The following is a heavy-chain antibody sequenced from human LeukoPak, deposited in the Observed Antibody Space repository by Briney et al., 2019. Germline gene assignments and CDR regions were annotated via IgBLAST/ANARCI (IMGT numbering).Heavy chain of an antibody. CDR1: GGSISSYY. Sequence: SETLSLTCTVSGGSISSYYWNWIRQPAGKGLEWIGRVHTSGSTNYNPSLKSRVTMSLDTSKNQFSLKLNSVTAADTAVYYCARGNSSSWSYYFDYWGQGTLVTVSS. J-gene: IGHJ4*02. CDR3: ARGNSSSWSYYFDY. V-gene: IGHV4-4*07. D-gene: IGHD6-13*01. CDR2: VHTSGST.